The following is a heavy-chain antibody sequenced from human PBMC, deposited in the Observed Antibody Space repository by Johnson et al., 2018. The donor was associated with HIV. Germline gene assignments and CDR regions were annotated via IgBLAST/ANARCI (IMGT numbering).Heavy chain of an antibody. Sequence: QVQLVESGGGVVQPGRSLRLSCAASGFTFSDYYMSWIRQGTGKGLEWVAVISYDGSNKYYADSVKGRFTISRDNSKNTLYLQMNSLRAEDTAVYYCARVLTTRGAFDIWGQGTMVTVSS. CDR2: ISYDGSNK. J-gene: IGHJ3*02. V-gene: IGHV3-30-3*01. CDR1: GFTFSDYY. D-gene: IGHD3-9*01. CDR3: ARVLTTRGAFDI.